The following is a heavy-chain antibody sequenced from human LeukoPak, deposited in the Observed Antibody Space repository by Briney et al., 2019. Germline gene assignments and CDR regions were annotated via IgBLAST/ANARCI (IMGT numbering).Heavy chain of an antibody. D-gene: IGHD3-3*01. J-gene: IGHJ4*02. CDR2: MNPNSGNT. Sequence: ASVKVSCKASGYTFTSYDINWVRQVTGQGLEWMGWMNPNSGNTGYAQKFQGRVTMTRNTSISTAYMELSSLRSEDTAVYYCARFTYYDFWSGYYGFDYWGQGTLVTVSS. V-gene: IGHV1-8*01. CDR3: ARFTYYDFWSGYYGFDY. CDR1: GYTFTSYD.